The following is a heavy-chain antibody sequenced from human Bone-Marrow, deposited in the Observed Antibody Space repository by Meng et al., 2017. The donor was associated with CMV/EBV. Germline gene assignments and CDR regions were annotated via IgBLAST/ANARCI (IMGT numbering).Heavy chain of an antibody. V-gene: IGHV3-23*01. Sequence: LSCAASGFTFSRSALSWVRQAPGKGLEWVSAVSGSGGDTYYTDSVKGRFTISRDNSKNTLYLQMTSLRAEDTAVYYCAILAGVAGRWGQGTLVTVSS. CDR2: VSGSGGDT. D-gene: IGHD6-19*01. J-gene: IGHJ4*02. CDR3: AILAGVAGR. CDR1: GFTFSRSA.